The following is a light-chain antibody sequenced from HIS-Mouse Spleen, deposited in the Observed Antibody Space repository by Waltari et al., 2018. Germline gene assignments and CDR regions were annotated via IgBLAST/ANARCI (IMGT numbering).Light chain of an antibody. J-gene: IGLJ2*01. V-gene: IGLV2-23*01. Sequence: QSALTQPASVSGSPGQSITISCTGTSSDVGSYNLVSWYQQHPGKAPKLMIYEGSKRPSGVSNRFSGSKPGNTASLTIPGLQAEDEADYYCCSYAGSSTFVVFGGGTKLTVL. CDR2: EGS. CDR3: CSYAGSSTFVV. CDR1: SSDVGSYNL.